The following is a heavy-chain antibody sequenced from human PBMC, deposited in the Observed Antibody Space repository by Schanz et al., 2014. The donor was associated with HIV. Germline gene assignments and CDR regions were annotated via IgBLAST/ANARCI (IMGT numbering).Heavy chain of an antibody. V-gene: IGHV3-NL1*01. CDR2: IVSSGGDT. Sequence: QVQLVESGGGVVQPGRSLRLSCTASGFTFSSSGMHWVRQAPGKGLEWVSAIVSSGGDTYYADFVEGRFTISRDNSKKTLYLQMNSLRAEDTAVYYCARGEAITYYYHYYGMDVWGQGTLVTVSS. J-gene: IGHJ6*02. D-gene: IGHD1-20*01. CDR3: ARGEAITYYYHYYGMDV. CDR1: GFTFSSSG.